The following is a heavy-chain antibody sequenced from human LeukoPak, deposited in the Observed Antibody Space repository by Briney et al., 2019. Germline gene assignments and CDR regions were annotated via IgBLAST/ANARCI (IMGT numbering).Heavy chain of an antibody. CDR3: ARGLYSSGWYVGFDAFDI. CDR1: GYTFTSYG. J-gene: IGHJ3*02. D-gene: IGHD6-19*01. Sequence: ASVKVSCKASGYTFTSYGISWVRQAPGQGLEWMGWISAYNGNTNYAQKLQGRVTMTTDTSTSTAYMELRSLRSEDTAVYYCARGLYSSGWYVGFDAFDIWGQGTMVTVSS. V-gene: IGHV1-18*01. CDR2: ISAYNGNT.